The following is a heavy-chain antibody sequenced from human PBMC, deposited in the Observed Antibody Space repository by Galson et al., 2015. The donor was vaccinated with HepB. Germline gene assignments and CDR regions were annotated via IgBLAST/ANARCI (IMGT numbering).Heavy chain of an antibody. V-gene: IGHV3-53*01. D-gene: IGHD3-10*01. CDR2: IYSGGIT. J-gene: IGHJ4*02. Sequence: SLRLSCAASGFIVSNNYMSWVRQAPGKGLEWVSVIYSGGITHYADSVRGRFTISRDNSKNIVYLEMNSLRVEDTAVYFCARWLGDYSSLDFWGQGIVVTVSS. CDR3: ARWLGDYSSLDF. CDR1: GFIVSNNY.